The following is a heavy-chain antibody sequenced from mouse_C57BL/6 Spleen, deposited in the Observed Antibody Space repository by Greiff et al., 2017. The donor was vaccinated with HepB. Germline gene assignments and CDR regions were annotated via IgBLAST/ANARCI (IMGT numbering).Heavy chain of an antibody. CDR1: GFSLSTSGMG. V-gene: IGHV8-12*01. Sequence: ESGPGILQSSQTLSLTCSFSGFSLSTSGMGVSWIRQPSGKGLEWLAHIYWDDDKRYNPSLKSRLTISKDTSRNQVFLKITSVDTADTATYYCARRIYYYGSSPYWYFDVWGTGTTVTVSS. J-gene: IGHJ1*03. CDR3: ARRIYYYGSSPYWYFDV. CDR2: IYWDDDK. D-gene: IGHD1-1*01.